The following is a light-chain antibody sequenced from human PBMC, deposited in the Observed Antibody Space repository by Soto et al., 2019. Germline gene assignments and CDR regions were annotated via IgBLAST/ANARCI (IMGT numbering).Light chain of an antibody. CDR1: QRLSGSN. CDR3: HYYGRSPLP. Sequence: EIVLTQSPGTLSLSPGERANISCRASQRLSGSNVGWYQQRPGQAPSLLIYGASKRTTGVPDRFSGGGSGTDFTLTITRLEPEDFAVYYCHYYGRSPLPFGGGTKV. CDR2: GAS. J-gene: IGKJ4*01. V-gene: IGKV3-20*01.